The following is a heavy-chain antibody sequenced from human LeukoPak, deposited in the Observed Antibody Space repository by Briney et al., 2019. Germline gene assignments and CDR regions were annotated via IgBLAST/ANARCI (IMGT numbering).Heavy chain of an antibody. CDR2: ISSSSSIT. V-gene: IGHV3-48*01. CDR3: ARTTSGATFSDYYYYHMDV. J-gene: IGHJ6*03. CDR1: GFTFSRFN. D-gene: IGHD1-26*01. Sequence: GGSLRLSCAASGFTFSRFNMNWVRQAPGKGLEWVSYISSSSSITYHADSVKGRFTISRDNAKNSLYLQMNSLRAEDTAVYYCARTTSGATFSDYYYYHMDVWGKGTTVTVSS.